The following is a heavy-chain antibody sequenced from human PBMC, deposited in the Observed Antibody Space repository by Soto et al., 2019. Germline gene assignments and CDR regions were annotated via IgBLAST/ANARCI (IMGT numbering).Heavy chain of an antibody. Sequence: GGSLRLSCAASGFIFSSYAMHWVRQAPGKGLEWVAVISYDGSNKYYADSVKGRFTISRDNSKNTLYLQMNSLRAEDTAVYYCAKDEVGAVYYYYYGMDVWGQGTTVTVSS. CDR3: AKDEVGAVYYYYYGMDV. D-gene: IGHD1-26*01. J-gene: IGHJ6*02. CDR2: ISYDGSNK. CDR1: GFIFSSYA. V-gene: IGHV3-30-3*01.